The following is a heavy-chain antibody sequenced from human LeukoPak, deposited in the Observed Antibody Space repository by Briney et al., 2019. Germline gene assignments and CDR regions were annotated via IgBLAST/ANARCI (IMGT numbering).Heavy chain of an antibody. D-gene: IGHD5-24*01. V-gene: IGHV3-21*01. CDR2: MSGSSTYI. J-gene: IGHJ3*02. CDR3: ARTMATITDAFDI. Sequence: GGSLRLSCAASGFTFSSYIMNWVRQAPGKGLEWVSSMSGSSTYIYYADSVKGRFTISRDNAKNSLYLQMNSLRAEDTAVYYCARTMATITDAFDIWGQGTMVTVSS. CDR1: GFTFSSYI.